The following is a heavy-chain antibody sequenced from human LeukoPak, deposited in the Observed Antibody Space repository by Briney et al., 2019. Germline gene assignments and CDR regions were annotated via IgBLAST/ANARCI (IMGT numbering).Heavy chain of an antibody. D-gene: IGHD4-11*01. Sequence: GGSLRLSCAASGFTFKNYAVSWVRQAPGKGLEWVAAVRDSGDITYHADSVKGRFTISRDNSKNTLYLQMNSLRAEDTAVYYCAKGFLGYSISRYYYYMDVWGKGTTVTVSS. V-gene: IGHV3-23*01. J-gene: IGHJ6*03. CDR3: AKGFLGYSISRYYYYMDV. CDR1: GFTFKNYA. CDR2: VRDSGDIT.